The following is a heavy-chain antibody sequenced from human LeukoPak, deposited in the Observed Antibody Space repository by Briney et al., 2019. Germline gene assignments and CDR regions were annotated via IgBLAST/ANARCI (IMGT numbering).Heavy chain of an antibody. CDR3: ARFTGFDWLSLDY. J-gene: IGHJ4*02. Sequence: GGSLRLSCAASGFTFSSYWMTWVRQAPGKGRGWVANIKPDGSEKYYVDSVKGRFTISRDNSKNTLYLQMNSLRAEDTAMYYCARFTGFDWLSLDYWGQGTLVTVSS. D-gene: IGHD3-9*01. CDR1: GFTFSSYW. V-gene: IGHV3-7*01. CDR2: IKPDGSEK.